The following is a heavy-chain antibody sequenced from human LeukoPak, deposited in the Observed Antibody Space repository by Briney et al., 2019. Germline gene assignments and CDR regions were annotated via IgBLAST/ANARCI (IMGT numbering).Heavy chain of an antibody. Sequence: PGGSLRLSCAASGFTFSSYGMHWVRQAPGKGLEWVAFIRYDGSNKYYADSVKGRFTISRDNSKNTLYLQMNSLRAEDTAVYYCAKDGEDYFWSGSGSPLFDYWGQGTLVTVSS. CDR2: IRYDGSNK. CDR1: GFTFSSYG. D-gene: IGHD3-3*01. CDR3: AKDGEDYFWSGSGSPLFDY. V-gene: IGHV3-30*02. J-gene: IGHJ4*02.